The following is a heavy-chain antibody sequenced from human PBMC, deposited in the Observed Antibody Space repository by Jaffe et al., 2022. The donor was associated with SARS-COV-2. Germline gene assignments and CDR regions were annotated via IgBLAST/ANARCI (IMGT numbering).Heavy chain of an antibody. D-gene: IGHD2-8*02. CDR2: FYYSGST. J-gene: IGHJ6*02. CDR3: ASGAVDSTGFFRNHYYFAMDV. CDR1: GGSISSGDYY. Sequence: QVQLQESGPGLVKPSQTLSLTCTVSGGSISSGDYYWSWIRQPPGQGLEWIGYFYYSGSTYYNPSLKSRVTISLDTSKNQFSLKLSSVTAADTAVYYCASGAVDSTGFFRNHYYFAMDVWGQGTTVTVS. V-gene: IGHV4-30-4*01.